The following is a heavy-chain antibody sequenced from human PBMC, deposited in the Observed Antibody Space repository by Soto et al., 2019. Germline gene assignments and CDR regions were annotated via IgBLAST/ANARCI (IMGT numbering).Heavy chain of an antibody. CDR1: GGTFSSYA. CDR2: IVPIFGST. V-gene: IGHV1-69*01. CDR3: ARDRIAVAGFYYYYGMDV. Sequence: QVQLVQSGAEVKKPGSSVKVSCKASGGTFSSYAISWVRQAPGQGLEWMGGIVPIFGSTNYAQRFQGRVTITADGSTSTAYMELSSLTSEDTAAYYCARDRIAVAGFYYYYGMDVWGQGTTVTVSS. J-gene: IGHJ6*02. D-gene: IGHD6-13*01.